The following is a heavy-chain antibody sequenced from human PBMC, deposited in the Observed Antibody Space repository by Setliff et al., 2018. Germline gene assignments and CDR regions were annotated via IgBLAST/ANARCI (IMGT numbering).Heavy chain of an antibody. CDR3: ASATGY. CDR1: GFTFSTYW. CDR2: INPAGTED. V-gene: IGHV3-7*01. J-gene: IGHJ4*02. Sequence: GESLKISCAASGFTFSTYWMTWVRQAPGKGLEWVANINPAGTEDYYVDSVKGRFTISRDNAKTSLYLEMNSLRADDTAVYFCASATGYWGQGNLVTVSS.